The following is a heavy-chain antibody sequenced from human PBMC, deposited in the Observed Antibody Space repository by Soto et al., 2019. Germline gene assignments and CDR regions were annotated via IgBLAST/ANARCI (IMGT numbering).Heavy chain of an antibody. CDR1: GTSFSGYF. CDR2: INHRGSP. CDR3: VIGRPYAA. Sequence: QVHLQQWGAGLLKPSETLSLTCAVSGTSFSGYFWTWIRQSPGKGLEWIGEINHRGSPTYSPSLQSRVTISLDTSKNHFSLNLNSVTAADTAVYYCVIGRPYAAWGQGTLVTVSS. D-gene: IGHD3-16*01. J-gene: IGHJ5*02. V-gene: IGHV4-34*01.